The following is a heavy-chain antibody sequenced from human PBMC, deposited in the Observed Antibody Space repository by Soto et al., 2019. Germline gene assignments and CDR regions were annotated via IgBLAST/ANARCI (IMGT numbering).Heavy chain of an antibody. CDR3: ARFTRGVYDSGRLWEKFDY. V-gene: IGHV2-5*02. J-gene: IGHJ4*02. CDR2: IYWDDDK. Sequence: QITVKESGLTLVKPTETLTLTCTFSGFSLSSIGMGVGWIRQPPGKALEWLALIYWDDDKRYSPSLSSRLTITKDPSKNEVDLTMTNMDPVDTATYYCARFTRGVYDSGRLWEKFDYWGQGTLVTVSS. CDR1: GFSLSSIGMG. D-gene: IGHD5-12*01.